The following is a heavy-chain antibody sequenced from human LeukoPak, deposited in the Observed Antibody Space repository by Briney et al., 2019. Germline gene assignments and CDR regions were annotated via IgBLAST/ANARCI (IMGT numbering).Heavy chain of an antibody. CDR2: ISGSGGST. D-gene: IGHD4-17*01. CDR3: AKQYGDYVLVRSKSYYFDY. J-gene: IGHJ4*02. Sequence: GGSLRLSCAASGFTFSSYAMSWVRQAPGKGLEWVSAISGSGGSTYYADSVKGRFTISRDNSKNTLYLQMNSLRAEDTAVYYCAKQYGDYVLVRSKSYYFDYWGQGTLVTVSS. V-gene: IGHV3-23*01. CDR1: GFTFSSYA.